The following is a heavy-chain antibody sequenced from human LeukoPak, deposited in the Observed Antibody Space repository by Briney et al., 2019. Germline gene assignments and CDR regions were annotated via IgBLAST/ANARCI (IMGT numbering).Heavy chain of an antibody. CDR3: ARLPKTYYYGSGSYYKRRSDY. J-gene: IGHJ4*02. D-gene: IGHD3-10*01. V-gene: IGHV4-39*07. Sequence: SETLSLTCTVSGGSISSSSYYWGWIRQPPGKGLEWIGSIYYSGSTYYNPSLKSRVTISVDTSKNQFSLKLSSVTAADTAVYYCARLPKTYYYGSGSYYKRRSDYWGQGTLVTVSS. CDR2: IYYSGST. CDR1: GGSISSSSYY.